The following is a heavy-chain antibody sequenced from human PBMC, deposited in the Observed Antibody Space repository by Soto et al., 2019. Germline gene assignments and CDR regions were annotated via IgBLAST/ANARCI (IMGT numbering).Heavy chain of an antibody. J-gene: IGHJ4*02. V-gene: IGHV3-7*03. CDR3: AKDARPDGYWDFDY. D-gene: IGHD5-12*01. CDR2: IKYDGSEE. Sequence: GGSLRLSCVVSGFSFSSVWMTWVRQAPGKGLECVANIKYDGSEEYYVDSVKGRFTISRDNAKNSLYLQMNSLRAEDTAVYYCAKDARPDGYWDFDYWGQGTLVTVSS. CDR1: GFSFSSVW.